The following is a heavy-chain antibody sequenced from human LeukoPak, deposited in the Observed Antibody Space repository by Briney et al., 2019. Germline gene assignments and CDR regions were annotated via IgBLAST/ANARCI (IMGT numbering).Heavy chain of an antibody. V-gene: IGHV3-30*18. Sequence: PGRSLRLSCAASGFTFSSYGMHWVRQAPGKGLEWVAVISYDGSNKYYADSVKGRFTISRDNSKNTLYVQMNSLRAEDTAVYYCAKDLRNRIAVAGPIDYWGQGTLVTVSS. J-gene: IGHJ4*02. CDR3: AKDLRNRIAVAGPIDY. D-gene: IGHD6-19*01. CDR2: ISYDGSNK. CDR1: GFTFSSYG.